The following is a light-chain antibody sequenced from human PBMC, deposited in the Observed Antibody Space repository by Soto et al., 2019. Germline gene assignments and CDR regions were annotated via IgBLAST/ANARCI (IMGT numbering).Light chain of an antibody. J-gene: IGLJ1*01. V-gene: IGLV2-14*01. CDR1: SSDVGGYNY. Sequence: QSVLTQPASVSGSPGQSITISCTGTSSDVGGYNYVSWYQQHPVKAPKLMIHDVTNRPSGVSDRFSGSKSGNTASLTISGLQAEDEADYYCSSYTSSSTPYVLLTGTKVTVL. CDR2: DVT. CDR3: SSYTSSSTPYV.